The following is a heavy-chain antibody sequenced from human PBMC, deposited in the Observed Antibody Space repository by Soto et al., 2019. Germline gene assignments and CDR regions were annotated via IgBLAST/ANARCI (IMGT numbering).Heavy chain of an antibody. Sequence: GGSLRLSCAASGFTFSSYAMSWVRQAPGKGLEWVSAISGSGGSTYYADSVKGRFTISRDNSKNTLYLQMNSLRAEDTAVYYCAKALNSKLRFLEWLTPRGWFDPWGPGTLVTVSS. J-gene: IGHJ5*02. CDR1: GFTFSSYA. CDR3: AKALNSKLRFLEWLTPRGWFDP. CDR2: ISGSGGST. D-gene: IGHD3-3*01. V-gene: IGHV3-23*01.